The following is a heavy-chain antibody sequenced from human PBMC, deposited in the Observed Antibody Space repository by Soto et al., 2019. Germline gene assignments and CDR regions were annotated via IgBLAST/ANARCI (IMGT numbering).Heavy chain of an antibody. J-gene: IGHJ4*02. D-gene: IGHD6-6*01. V-gene: IGHV1-69*13. CDR1: GGTFSSYA. CDR2: IIPIFGTA. CDR3: ARDDTYSSYFEGPFDY. Sequence: SVKVSCKASGGTFSSYAISWVRQAPGQGLEWMGGIIPIFGTANYAQKFQGRVTITADESTSTAYMELSSLRSEDTAVYYCARDDTYSSYFEGPFDYWGQGTLVTVSS.